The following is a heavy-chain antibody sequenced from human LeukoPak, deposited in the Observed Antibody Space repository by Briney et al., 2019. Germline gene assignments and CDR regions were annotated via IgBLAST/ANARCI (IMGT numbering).Heavy chain of an antibody. CDR1: GGSISSSSYY. D-gene: IGHD5-18*01. J-gene: IGHJ5*02. Sequence: SETLSLTCTVSGGSISSSSYYWGWIRQPPGKGLEWIGSIYYSGSTYYNPSLKSRVTISVDTSKNQFSLKLSSVTAADTAVYYCARGGGGYSYGFRRVRFDPWGQGTLVTVSS. CDR3: ARGGGGYSYGFRRVRFDP. CDR2: IYYSGST. V-gene: IGHV4-39*01.